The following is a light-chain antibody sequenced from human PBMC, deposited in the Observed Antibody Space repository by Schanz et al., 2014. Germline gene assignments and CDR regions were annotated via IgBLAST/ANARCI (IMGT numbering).Light chain of an antibody. J-gene: IGLJ1*01. CDR1: SSDVGGYNY. Sequence: QSALTQPASVSGSPGQSITISCTGTSSDVGGYNYVSWYQQHPGKAPKLMIYDVNKRPSPVSNRFSGSKSGNTASLTISGLQAEDEADYYCSSYASSGTLAGFGTGTKLTVL. V-gene: IGLV2-14*03. CDR3: SSYASSGTLAG. CDR2: DVN.